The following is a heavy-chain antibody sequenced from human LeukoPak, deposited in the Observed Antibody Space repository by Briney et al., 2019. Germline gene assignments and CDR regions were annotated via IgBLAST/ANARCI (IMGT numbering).Heavy chain of an antibody. Sequence: PSETLSLTCTVSGGSISSYYWSWIRQPPGKGLEYIGYIHFSGSTNYNPSLRSRVTISRDTSKNQFSLKLTSVTAADTAVYYCARGPVQTRGFDYWGQGTLVTVSS. CDR3: ARGPVQTRGFDY. CDR1: GGSISSYY. J-gene: IGHJ4*02. CDR2: IHFSGST. V-gene: IGHV4-59*01.